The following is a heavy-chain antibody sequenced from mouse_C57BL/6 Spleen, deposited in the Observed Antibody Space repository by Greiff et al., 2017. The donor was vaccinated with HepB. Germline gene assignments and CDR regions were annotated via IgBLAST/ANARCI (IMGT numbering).Heavy chain of an antibody. V-gene: IGHV5-4*01. CDR1: GFTFSSYA. CDR2: ISDGGSYT. Sequence: EVQRVESGGGLVKPGGSLKLSCAASGFTFSSYAMSWVRQTPEKRLEWVATISDGGSYTYYPDNVKGRFTISRDNAKNNLYLQMSHLKSEDTAMYYCARATGTGDYFDYWGQGTTLTVSS. J-gene: IGHJ2*01. D-gene: IGHD4-1*01. CDR3: ARATGTGDYFDY.